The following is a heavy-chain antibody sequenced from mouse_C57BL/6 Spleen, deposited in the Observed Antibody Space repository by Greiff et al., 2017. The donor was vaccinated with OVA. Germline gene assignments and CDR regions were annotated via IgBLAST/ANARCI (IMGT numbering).Heavy chain of an antibody. D-gene: IGHD2-3*01. CDR3: ARHEDVDGYYFDY. CDR1: GSTFTEYT. CDR2: FSPGSGSI. Sequence: QVQLKESGAELVKPGASVKLSCKAPGSTFTEYTIPWVKQRSGQGLEWIGWFSPGSGSIKYNEKFKDKATLTADKSSSTGDMELSRLTSEDSAVYFCARHEDVDGYYFDYWGQGTTLTVSS. J-gene: IGHJ2*01. V-gene: IGHV1-62-2*01.